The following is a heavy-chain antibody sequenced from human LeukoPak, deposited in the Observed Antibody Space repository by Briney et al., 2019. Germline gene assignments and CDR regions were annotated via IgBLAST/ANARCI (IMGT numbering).Heavy chain of an antibody. Sequence: PGGSLRLSCAASGFTFDDYAMHWVRQAPGKGLEWVSGINWNSGSIGYADSVKGRFTISRDNAKNSLYLQMNSLRAEDTAVYYCARDRMVRGVILDYWGQGTLVTVSS. V-gene: IGHV3-9*01. CDR3: ARDRMVRGVILDY. CDR1: GFTFDDYA. D-gene: IGHD3-10*01. CDR2: INWNSGSI. J-gene: IGHJ4*02.